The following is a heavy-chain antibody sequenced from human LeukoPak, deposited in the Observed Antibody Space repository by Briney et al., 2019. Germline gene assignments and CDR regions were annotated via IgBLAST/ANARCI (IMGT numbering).Heavy chain of an antibody. Sequence: GGSLRLSCAASGFTFSSYGMHWVRQAPAKGLEWVAVISYDGSNKYYADSVKGRFTISRDNSKNTLYLQMNSLRAEDTAVYYCARGAYGSGSYGDNWFDPWGQGTLVTVSS. J-gene: IGHJ5*02. V-gene: IGHV3-30*03. CDR1: GFTFSSYG. CDR2: ISYDGSNK. D-gene: IGHD3-10*01. CDR3: ARGAYGSGSYGDNWFDP.